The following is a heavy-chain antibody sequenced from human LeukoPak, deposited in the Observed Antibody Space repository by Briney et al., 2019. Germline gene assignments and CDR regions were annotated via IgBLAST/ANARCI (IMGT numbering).Heavy chain of an antibody. CDR3: ARGRVTMVRGLTIDY. Sequence: SQTLSLTCAVYGGSFSGYYWSWIRQPPGQGLDWIGEINHSGSTNYNPSLKNRVTISVDTSKNQFSMKLSSVTAADTAVYYCARGRVTMVRGLTIDYWGQGTLVTVSS. CDR2: INHSGST. J-gene: IGHJ4*02. D-gene: IGHD3-10*01. V-gene: IGHV4-34*01. CDR1: GGSFSGYY.